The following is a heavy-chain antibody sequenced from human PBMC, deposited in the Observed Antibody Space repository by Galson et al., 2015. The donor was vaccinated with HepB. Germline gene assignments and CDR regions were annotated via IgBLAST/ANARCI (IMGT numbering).Heavy chain of an antibody. J-gene: IGHJ4*02. CDR1: GFIVSSNY. CDR3: ARGYSKSWFSGLGY. D-gene: IGHD1-26*01. Sequence: SLRLSCAASGFIVSSNYMSWVRQAPGKGLEWVSVIYNNGDTYYTDSVKGRFTISRDNSKNTVYLQMNSLGAEDTAMCYCARGYSKSWFSGLGYWGQGTLVTVSS. V-gene: IGHV3-53*01. CDR2: IYNNGDT.